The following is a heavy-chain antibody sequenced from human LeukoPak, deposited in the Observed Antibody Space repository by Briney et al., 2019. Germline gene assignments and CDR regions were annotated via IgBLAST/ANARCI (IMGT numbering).Heavy chain of an antibody. J-gene: IGHJ3*01. V-gene: IGHV3-48*04. D-gene: IGHD3-3*01. CDR2: ISSSSSTI. CDR3: ARDQRDYDYWSGLADV. Sequence: GGSLRLSCAASGFTFSSYSMNWVRQAPGKGLEWVSYISSSSSTIYYADSMRGRFTISRDNSKNSLYLHIHSLRAEDTAVYYCARDQRDYDYWSGLADVWGQGTMVTVSS. CDR1: GFTFSSYS.